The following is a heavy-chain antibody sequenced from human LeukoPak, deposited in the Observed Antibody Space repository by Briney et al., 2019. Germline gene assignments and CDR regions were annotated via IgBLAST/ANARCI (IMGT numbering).Heavy chain of an antibody. J-gene: IGHJ6*02. CDR2: INPSGGST. Sequence: VASVKVSCKASGYTFTSYYIHWVRQAPGQGLEWMGIINPSGGSTSYAQKFQGRVTMTRDTSTSTVYMELSGLRSEDTAVYYCARDRGSSWNYYYGMDVWGQGTTVTVSS. CDR1: GYTFTSYY. V-gene: IGHV1-46*01. D-gene: IGHD6-13*01. CDR3: ARDRGSSWNYYYGMDV.